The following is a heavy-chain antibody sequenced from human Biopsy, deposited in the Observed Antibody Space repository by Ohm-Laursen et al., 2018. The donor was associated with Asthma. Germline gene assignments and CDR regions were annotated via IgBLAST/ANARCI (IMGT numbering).Heavy chain of an antibody. D-gene: IGHD4/OR15-4a*01. Sequence: SLSLSCAASGLNFDDYVMHWVRQAPGKGLEWVSGISWNSRSIGYGDSVKGRFTISRDNTKNSLYLQMNSLSPEDTAMYYCRALPTRTMYFDSWGQGTLVTVSS. J-gene: IGHJ4*02. CDR3: RALPTRTMYFDS. V-gene: IGHV3-9*01. CDR2: ISWNSRSI. CDR1: GLNFDDYV.